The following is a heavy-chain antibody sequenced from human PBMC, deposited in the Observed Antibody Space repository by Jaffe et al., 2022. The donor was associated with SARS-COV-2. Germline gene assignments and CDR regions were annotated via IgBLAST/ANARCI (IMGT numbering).Heavy chain of an antibody. CDR1: GFTFSDYY. CDR2: ISSSGSTI. J-gene: IGHJ6*02. V-gene: IGHV3-11*01. D-gene: IGHD3-9*01. CDR3: ARVGIGGKYYDILNYGMDV. Sequence: QVQLVESGEGLVKPGGSLRLSCAASGFTFSDYYMSWIRQAPGKGLEWVSYISSSGSTIYYADSVKGRFTISRDNAKNSLYLQMNSLRAEDTAVYDCARVGIGGKYYDILNYGMDVWGQGTTVTVSS.